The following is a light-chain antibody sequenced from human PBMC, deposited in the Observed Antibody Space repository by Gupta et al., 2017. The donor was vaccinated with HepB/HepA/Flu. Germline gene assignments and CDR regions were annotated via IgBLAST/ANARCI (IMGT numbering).Light chain of an antibody. V-gene: IGLV1-47*01. CDR1: SSNIGSNY. Sequence: QSVLPQPPSASGTPGQRVPISCSGSSSNIGSNYVYWYQQLPGTAPKLLIYRNNQRPSGVPDRFSGSKSGTSASLAISGLRSEDEADYYCAAWDDSLSGYVFGTGTKVTVL. CDR2: RNN. J-gene: IGLJ1*01. CDR3: AAWDDSLSGYV.